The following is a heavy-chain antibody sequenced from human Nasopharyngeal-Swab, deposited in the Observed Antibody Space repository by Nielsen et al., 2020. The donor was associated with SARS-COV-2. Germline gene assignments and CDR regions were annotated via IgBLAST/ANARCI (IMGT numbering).Heavy chain of an antibody. Sequence: SETLSLTCAVYDESFSGYYWSWIRQPPGRGLEWIGEINHSGSTNYNPSLKSRVTISVDTSKNQFSLKLSSVTAADTAVYYCARGRGRDGYMRDWGQGTLVTVSS. CDR3: ARGRGRDGYMRD. J-gene: IGHJ4*02. V-gene: IGHV4-34*01. D-gene: IGHD5-24*01. CDR2: INHSGST. CDR1: DESFSGYY.